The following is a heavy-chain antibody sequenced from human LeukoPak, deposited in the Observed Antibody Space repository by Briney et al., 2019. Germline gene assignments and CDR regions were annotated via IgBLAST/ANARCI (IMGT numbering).Heavy chain of an antibody. CDR1: GGSFSGYY. V-gene: IGHV4-34*01. D-gene: IGHD2-2*02. CDR3: ARWVGYCSSTSCYMDY. Sequence: PSETLSLTXAVYGGSFSGYYWSWIRQPPGKGLEWIGEINHSGSTNYNPSLKSRVTISVDTSKNQSSLKLSSVTAADTAVYYCARWVGYCSSTSCYMDYWGQGTLVTVSS. CDR2: INHSGST. J-gene: IGHJ4*02.